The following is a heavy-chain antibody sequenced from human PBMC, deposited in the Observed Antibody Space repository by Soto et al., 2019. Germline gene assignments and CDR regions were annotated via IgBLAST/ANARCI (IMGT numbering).Heavy chain of an antibody. CDR2: ISGSGGST. J-gene: IGHJ6*03. CDR1: GFTFSSYA. V-gene: IGHV3-23*01. Sequence: GGSLRLSRAASGFTFSSYAMSWVRQAPGKGLEWVSAISGSGGSTYYADSVKGRFTISRDNSKNTLYLQMNSLRAEDTAVYYCAKWAGTTLTRYYYYYMDVWGKGTTVTVSS. D-gene: IGHD4-17*01. CDR3: AKWAGTTLTRYYYYYMDV.